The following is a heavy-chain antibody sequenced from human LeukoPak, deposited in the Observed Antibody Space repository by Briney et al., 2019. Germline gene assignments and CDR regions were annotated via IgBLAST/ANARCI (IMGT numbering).Heavy chain of an antibody. V-gene: IGHV3-23*01. CDR2: ISGSGGST. CDR3: AKDLSLAAAGSYFDY. Sequence: PGGSLRLSCAASGFTFNNYAMGWVRQAPGKGLEWVSSISGSGGSTYDADSVKGRFSISRDNSKNTLYLQMNSLRAEDTAVYYCAKDLSLAAAGSYFDYWGHGTLVTVSS. J-gene: IGHJ4*01. CDR1: GFTFNNYA. D-gene: IGHD6-13*01.